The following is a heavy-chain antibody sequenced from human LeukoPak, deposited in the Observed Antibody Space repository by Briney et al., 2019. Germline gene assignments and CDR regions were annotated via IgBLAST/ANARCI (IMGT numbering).Heavy chain of an antibody. J-gene: IGHJ3*02. V-gene: IGHV3-53*01. CDR1: GFTVSSNY. CDR2: LYSVGTT. Sequence: QTGGSLSLSCAASGFTVSSNYMSWVRQAPEKGLEWVSVLYSVGTTYYADSVKGRFTISRDNSKNTLYLQMNSLRAEDTAVYYCARPPGRTGAFDIWGQGTMVTVSS. CDR3: ARPPGRTGAFDI. D-gene: IGHD3-10*01.